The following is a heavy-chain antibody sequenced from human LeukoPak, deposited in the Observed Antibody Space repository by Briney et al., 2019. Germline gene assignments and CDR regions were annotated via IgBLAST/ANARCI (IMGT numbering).Heavy chain of an antibody. D-gene: IGHD3-10*01. V-gene: IGHV1-18*01. CDR3: AVDYYGSGSYISHAFDI. CDR2: ISAYNGNT. CDR1: GGTFSSYA. J-gene: IGHJ3*02. Sequence: ASVKVSCKASGGTFSSYAISWVRQAPGQGLEWMGWISAYNGNTNYAQKLQGRVTMTTDTSTSTAYMELRSLRSDDTAVYYCAVDYYGSGSYISHAFDIWGQGTMVTVSS.